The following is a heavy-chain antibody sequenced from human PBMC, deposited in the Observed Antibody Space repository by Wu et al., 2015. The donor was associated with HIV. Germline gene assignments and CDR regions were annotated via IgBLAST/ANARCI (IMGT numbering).Heavy chain of an antibody. CDR2: IVPLFDAP. V-gene: IGHV1-69*13. J-gene: IGHJ4*02. CDR1: GYIFTDFG. CDR3: TRSSFAGSSDTWYSFDK. D-gene: IGHD6-13*01. Sequence: QVQLVQSGAEVKKPGASVKVACKSSGYIFTDFGIHWVRQAPGKGLEWMGRIVPLFDAPNYAQRFHDRLAITADGSTTTAYMELRNLRSEDTAVYFCTRSSFAGSSDTWYSFDKWGQGTLVTVSS.